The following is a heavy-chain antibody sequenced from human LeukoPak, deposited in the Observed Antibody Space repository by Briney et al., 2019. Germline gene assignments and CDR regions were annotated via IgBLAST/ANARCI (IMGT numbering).Heavy chain of an antibody. CDR3: ARVKRDCSGGSCYSYDY. CDR2: INGNGYIT. CDR1: RFTFNSYA. V-gene: IGHV3-23*01. D-gene: IGHD2-15*01. J-gene: IGHJ4*02. Sequence: GGSLRLSCAASRFTFNSYAVNWVRQAPGKGLEWGSGINGNGYITYYADSVRGRFTISRDNSKNTLYLQMNSLRAGDTAVYYCARVKRDCSGGSCYSYDYWGQGTLVTVSS.